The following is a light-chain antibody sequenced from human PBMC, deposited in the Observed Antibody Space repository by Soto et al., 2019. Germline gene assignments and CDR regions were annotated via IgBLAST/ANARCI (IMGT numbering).Light chain of an antibody. J-gene: IGKJ4*01. CDR2: AAS. V-gene: IGKV3-20*01. Sequence: EIVLTQSPGTLSLSPGDRATLACRASQSVSSNYLAWYQQKPGQAPRLLIYAASSRTTGITDRFSGSGSGTDFTLTISRLEPEDCAVYYCQQYGTSLPLTFGGGTKVEIK. CDR3: QQYGTSLPLT. CDR1: QSVSSNY.